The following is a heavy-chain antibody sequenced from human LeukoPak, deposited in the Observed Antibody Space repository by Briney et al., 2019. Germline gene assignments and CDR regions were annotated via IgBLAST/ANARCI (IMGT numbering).Heavy chain of an antibody. CDR1: GYTFTDYY. CDR3: AREAYCGGDCRSPFFDY. V-gene: IGHV1-2*02. D-gene: IGHD2-21*02. J-gene: IGHJ4*02. CDR2: INPNSGGT. Sequence: VASVKVSCKASGYTFTDYYLHWVRQAPGQGLGWMGWINPNSGGTKNAQKFQGRVTMTRDTSISTAYMELSRLRSDDTAVYYCAREAYCGGDCRSPFFDYWGQGTLVTVSS.